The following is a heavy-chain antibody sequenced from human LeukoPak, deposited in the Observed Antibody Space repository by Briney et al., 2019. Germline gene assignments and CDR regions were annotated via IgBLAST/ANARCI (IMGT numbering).Heavy chain of an antibody. CDR3: SKGDCRGNSCYDDRGAFDD. CDR1: SGSISSRHYY. V-gene: IGHV4-39*07. CDR2: VYYSGST. J-gene: IGHJ4*02. D-gene: IGHD2-2*01. Sequence: PALPLPTSTVSSGSISSRHYYLDWIRQPPGKGLEWIGGVYYSGSTYYNPSLKSRVTISVDTSKSQFSLKLNSVTAADTAVYYCSKGDCRGNSCYDDRGAFDDWGQGTLVTVSS.